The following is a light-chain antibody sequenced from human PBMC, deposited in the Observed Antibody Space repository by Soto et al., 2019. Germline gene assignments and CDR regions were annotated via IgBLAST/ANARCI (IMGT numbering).Light chain of an antibody. Sequence: QSVLTQPPSASGTPGQRVTISCSATTSNIGSNPVNWYQQLPGTAPKLLIYSSIQRPSGVPDRLSGSKSGTSASLAIRGLQSEDEADYYCAAWDDSRNGDVFGTGTKLTVL. CDR2: SSI. CDR1: TSNIGSNP. J-gene: IGLJ1*01. V-gene: IGLV1-44*01. CDR3: AAWDDSRNGDV.